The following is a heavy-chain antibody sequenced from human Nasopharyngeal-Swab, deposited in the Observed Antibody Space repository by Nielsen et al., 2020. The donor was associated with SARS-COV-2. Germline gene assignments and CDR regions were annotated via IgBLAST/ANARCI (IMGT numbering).Heavy chain of an antibody. CDR1: DGSISSSSYY. J-gene: IGHJ4*02. CDR2: IYYSGST. D-gene: IGHD3-22*01. Sequence: SETLSLTCTVSDGSISSSSYYWGWIRQPPGKGLEWIGSIYYSGSTYYNPSLKSRVTISVDTSKNQFSLKLSSVTAADTAVYYCARRDDSSGYYRDYWGQGTLVTVSS. CDR3: ARRDDSSGYYRDY. V-gene: IGHV4-39*01.